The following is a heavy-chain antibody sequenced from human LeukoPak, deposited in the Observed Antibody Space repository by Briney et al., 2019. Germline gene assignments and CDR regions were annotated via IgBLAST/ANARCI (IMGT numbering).Heavy chain of an antibody. D-gene: IGHD6-13*01. V-gene: IGHV3-48*03. CDR1: GFTFSSYE. CDR2: ISSSGSTI. Sequence: GGSLRLSCAASGFTFSSYEMNWVRQAPGKGLEWVSYISSSGSTIYYADSVKGRFTISRDNAKNSLYLQMNSLRAEDTAVYHCADIAAAGSRNYWGQGTLVTVSS. J-gene: IGHJ4*02. CDR3: ADIAAAGSRNY.